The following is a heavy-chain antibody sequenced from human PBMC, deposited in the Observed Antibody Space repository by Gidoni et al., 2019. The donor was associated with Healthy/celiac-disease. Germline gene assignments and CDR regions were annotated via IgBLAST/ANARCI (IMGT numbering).Heavy chain of an antibody. CDR3: ARNLRFLEWTSSLDY. J-gene: IGHJ4*02. Sequence: EVQLVESGGGLVQPGGSLRLSSAASGFTFSSYSMNWVRQAPGKGLEWVSYISSSSSTIYYADSVKGRFTISRDNAKNSLYLQMNSLRDEDTAVYYCARNLRFLEWTSSLDYWGQGTLVTVSS. CDR1: GFTFSSYS. V-gene: IGHV3-48*02. CDR2: ISSSSSTI. D-gene: IGHD3-3*01.